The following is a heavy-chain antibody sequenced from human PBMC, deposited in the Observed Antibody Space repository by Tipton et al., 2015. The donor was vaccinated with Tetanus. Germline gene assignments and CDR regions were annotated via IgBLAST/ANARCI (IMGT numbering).Heavy chain of an antibody. CDR2: IKKDESEK. CDR1: GFIVSSHY. J-gene: IGHJ4*02. D-gene: IGHD6-13*01. Sequence: SLRLSCVAPGFIVSSHYMSWVRQAPGKGLEWVANIKKDESEKDYVDSVKGRFTISRDNAKNSLYLQMNSMTVEDTAVYYCARVSTNAGTSWRFYDWGQGTLVTVSS. CDR3: ARVSTNAGTSWRFYD. V-gene: IGHV3-7*01.